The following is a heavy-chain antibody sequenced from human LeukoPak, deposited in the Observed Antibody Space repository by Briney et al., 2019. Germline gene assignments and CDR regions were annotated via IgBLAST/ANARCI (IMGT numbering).Heavy chain of an antibody. J-gene: IGHJ3*01. CDR3: VREASGVSSSAFDV. V-gene: IGHV3-74*01. Sequence: GGSLRLSCAASEFTFSTYCMHWVRQAPGKGLVWVSRIDSDGTNTDYADSVKGRFTISRDNAKNTLYMQMNSLRVDDTAVYYCVREASGVSSSAFDVWGQGTMVTVSS. CDR2: IDSDGTNT. D-gene: IGHD1-26*01. CDR1: EFTFSTYC.